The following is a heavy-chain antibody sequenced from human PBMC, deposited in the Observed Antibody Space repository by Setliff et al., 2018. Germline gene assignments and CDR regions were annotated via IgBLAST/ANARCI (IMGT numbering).Heavy chain of an antibody. D-gene: IGHD3-3*01. CDR1: GASISDYY. Sequence: SETLSLTCTVSGASISDYYWTWIRQPAGKELEWIGRVSASGSTTYNPSLKSRVTMSVDTSRNQISLNLTSVTAADTAMYYCARERTIFGILVISGWFDPWGQGTVGTVS. J-gene: IGHJ5*02. V-gene: IGHV4-4*07. CDR2: VSASGST. CDR3: ARERTIFGILVISGWFDP.